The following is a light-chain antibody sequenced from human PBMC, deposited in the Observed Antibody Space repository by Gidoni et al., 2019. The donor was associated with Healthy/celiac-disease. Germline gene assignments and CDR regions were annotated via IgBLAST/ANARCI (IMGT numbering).Light chain of an antibody. CDR1: QSLLHRNGYNY. V-gene: IGKV2-28*01. CDR3: MQALQTRVT. J-gene: IGKJ2*01. Sequence: DIVMTQSPLSLPVTPGEPASISCRSSQSLLHRNGYNYLDWYLQKPGQSPQLLIYLGSNRASGVADRFSGSGSGTGFTLKISRVEAEDVGVYYCMQALQTRVTFGQGTKLEIK. CDR2: LGS.